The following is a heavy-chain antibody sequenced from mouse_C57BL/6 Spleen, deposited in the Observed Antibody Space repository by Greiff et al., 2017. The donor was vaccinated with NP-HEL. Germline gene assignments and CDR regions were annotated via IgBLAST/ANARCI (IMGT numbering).Heavy chain of an antibody. J-gene: IGHJ2*01. V-gene: IGHV1-26*01. CDR2: INPNNGGT. CDR3: ARWNYGSSYDY. Sequence: EVQLQQSGPELVKPGASVKISCKASGYTFTDYYMNWVKQSHGKSLEWIGDINPNNGGTSYNQKFKGKATLTVDKSSSTAYMELRSLTSEDSAVYYCARWNYGSSYDYWGQSTTLTVSS. CDR1: GYTFTDYY. D-gene: IGHD1-1*01.